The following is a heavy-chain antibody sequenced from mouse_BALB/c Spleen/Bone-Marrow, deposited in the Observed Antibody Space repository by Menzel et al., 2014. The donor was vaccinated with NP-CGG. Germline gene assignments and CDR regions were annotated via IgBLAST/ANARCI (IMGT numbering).Heavy chain of an antibody. D-gene: IGHD4-1*01. CDR3: TRGGNWDDFDY. CDR1: GFTFSSFG. V-gene: IGHV5-17*02. J-gene: IGHJ2*01. CDR2: ISSGSSTI. Sequence: EVMLVESGGGLVQPGGSRKLSCAASGFTFSSFGMHWVRRAPEKGLEWVAYISSGSSTIFYADTVRGRFTVSRGNPKNTLFLQMTSLRSEDTAMYYCTRGGNWDDFDYWGQGTTLTVSS.